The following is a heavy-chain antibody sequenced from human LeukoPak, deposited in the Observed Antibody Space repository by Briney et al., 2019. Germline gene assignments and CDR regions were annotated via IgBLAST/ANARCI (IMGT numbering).Heavy chain of an antibody. J-gene: IGHJ4*02. CDR3: ARHGRSTAMVPADFDY. CDR2: IYYSGST. V-gene: IGHV4-59*08. Sequence: SETLSLTCTVSGGSISSYYWSWIRQPPGKGLEWIGYIYYSGSTNYNPSLKSRVTISVDTSKNQFSLKLSSVTAADTAVYYCARHGRSTAMVPADFDYWGQGTLVTVSS. D-gene: IGHD5-18*01. CDR1: GGSISSYY.